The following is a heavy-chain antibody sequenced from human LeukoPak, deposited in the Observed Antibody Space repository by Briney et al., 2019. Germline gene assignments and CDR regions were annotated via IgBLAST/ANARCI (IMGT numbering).Heavy chain of an antibody. J-gene: IGHJ4*02. CDR3: ARRFRRGGGFDY. CDR2: IYTSGST. D-gene: IGHD3-16*01. CDR1: GGSISSYY. V-gene: IGHV4-4*09. Sequence: SETLSLTCTVSGGSISSYYWSWIRQPPGKGLEWIGYIYTSGSTNYNPSLKSRVTISVDTSKNQFSLKLSSVTAADTAVYYCARRFRRGGGFDYWGQGTLVTVSS.